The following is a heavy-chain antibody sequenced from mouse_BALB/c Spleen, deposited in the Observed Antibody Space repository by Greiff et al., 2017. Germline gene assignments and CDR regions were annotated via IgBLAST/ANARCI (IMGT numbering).Heavy chain of an antibody. D-gene: IGHD1-1*02. CDR3: ARGGLYYFDY. J-gene: IGHJ2*01. CDR2: IDPANGNT. CDR1: GFNIKDTY. V-gene: IGHV14-3*02. Sequence: EVQGVESGAELVKPGASVKLSCTASGFNIKDTYMHWVKQRPEQGLEWIGRIDPANGNTKYDPKFQGKATITADTSSNTAYLQLSSLTSEDTAVYYCARGGLYYFDYWGQGTTLTVSS.